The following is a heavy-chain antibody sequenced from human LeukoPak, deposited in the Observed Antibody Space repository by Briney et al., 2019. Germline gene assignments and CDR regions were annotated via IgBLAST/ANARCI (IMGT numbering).Heavy chain of an antibody. CDR1: GFTFGSYE. J-gene: IGHJ4*02. Sequence: GGSLRLSCAASGFTFGSYEMNWVRQAPGKGLEWVSYISGSGSVIKHADSVKGRFTISRDNAKNSLYLQMNSLRAEDTAVYFCARDTSGWYPRLDNWGQGTLVTVSS. CDR2: ISGSGSVI. CDR3: ARDTSGWYPRLDN. V-gene: IGHV3-48*03. D-gene: IGHD6-19*01.